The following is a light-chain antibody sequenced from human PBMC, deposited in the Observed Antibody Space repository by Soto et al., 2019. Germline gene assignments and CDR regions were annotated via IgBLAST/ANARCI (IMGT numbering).Light chain of an antibody. Sequence: QSVLTQPPSASGTPGQTVTISCSGSSSNIGSAYIYWYQHLPGTAPKLLIYRNKQRPSGVPDRFSASKSGTSASLAISGLRSEDDADYYCAAWDDSLVVFGGGTKVTVL. CDR2: RNK. CDR1: SSNIGSAY. V-gene: IGLV1-47*01. J-gene: IGLJ2*01. CDR3: AAWDDSLVV.